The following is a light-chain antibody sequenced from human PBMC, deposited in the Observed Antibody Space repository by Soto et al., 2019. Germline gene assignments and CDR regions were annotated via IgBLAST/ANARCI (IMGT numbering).Light chain of an antibody. CDR1: SSDVGAHNF. J-gene: IGLJ1*01. CDR3: NSYTSSNTYV. CDR2: EVS. V-gene: IGLV2-14*01. Sequence: QSVLTQPASVSGSPGQAITISCSGSSSDVGAHNFDSWYQHHPGKAPKLMIYEVSNRPSGVSNRFSGSKSGNTASLTISGLQAEDEADYYCNSYTSSNTYVFGSGTKVTVL.